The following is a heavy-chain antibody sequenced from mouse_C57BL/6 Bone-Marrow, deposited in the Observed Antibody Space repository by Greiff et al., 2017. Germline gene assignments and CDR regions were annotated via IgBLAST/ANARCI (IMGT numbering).Heavy chain of an antibody. Sequence: EVMLVESGGGLVQPGGSMKLSCAASGFTFSDAWMDWVRQSPEKGLEWVAEIRNKANNHATYYAESVKGRFTISRDDSKSSVYLQMNSLRAEDTGIYYCTRKGGYYFDYWGQGTTLTVSS. V-gene: IGHV6-6*01. CDR3: TRKGGYYFDY. CDR1: GFTFSDAW. J-gene: IGHJ2*01. CDR2: IRNKANNHAT.